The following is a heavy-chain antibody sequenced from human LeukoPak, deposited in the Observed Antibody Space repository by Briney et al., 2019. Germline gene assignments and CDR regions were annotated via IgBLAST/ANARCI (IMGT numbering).Heavy chain of an antibody. CDR2: ISGSGGST. CDR3: AKVLAGTTFDYFDY. CDR1: EFTFGGYA. J-gene: IGHJ4*02. D-gene: IGHD1-7*01. Sequence: GGSLRLSCAASEFTFGGYAMSWVRQAPGKGLDWVSAISGSGGSTYYADSVKGRFTISRDNSKNTLYLQMNSLRAEDTAVYYCAKVLAGTTFDYFDYWGQGTLVTVSS. V-gene: IGHV3-23*01.